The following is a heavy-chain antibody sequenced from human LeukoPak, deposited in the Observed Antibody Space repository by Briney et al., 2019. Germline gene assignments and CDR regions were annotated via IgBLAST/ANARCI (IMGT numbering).Heavy chain of an antibody. CDR3: ARSPVEMATIFYWYFDL. CDR2: IYYSGST. V-gene: IGHV4-61*08. CDR1: GGSISSGGYY. J-gene: IGHJ2*01. Sequence: SETLSLTCTVSGGSISSGGYYWSWIRQPPGKGLEWIGYIYYSGSTNYNPSLKSRVTISVDTSKNQFSLKLSSVTAADTAVYYCARSPVEMATIFYWYFDLWGRGTLVTVSS. D-gene: IGHD5-24*01.